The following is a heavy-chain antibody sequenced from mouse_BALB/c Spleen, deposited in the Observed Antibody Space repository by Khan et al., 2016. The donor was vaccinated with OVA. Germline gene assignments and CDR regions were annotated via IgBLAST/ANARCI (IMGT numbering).Heavy chain of an antibody. CDR2: INIYTGDP. V-gene: IGHV9-3-1*01. J-gene: IGHJ4*01. Sequence: LVESGPEVKRPGETVKISCKASGYTFTTFGMNWVRQAPGKGLKWMGWINIYTGDPTYADDLTGRFAFSLDTSASTAYLQINNLKNADTATYFFGRVGFNGTMDSWGQGTSVTVSS. CDR1: GYTFTTFG. CDR3: GRVGFNGTMDS.